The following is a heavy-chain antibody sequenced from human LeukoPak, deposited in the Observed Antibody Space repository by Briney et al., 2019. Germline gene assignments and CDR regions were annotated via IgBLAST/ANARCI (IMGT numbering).Heavy chain of an antibody. V-gene: IGHV3-53*01. D-gene: IGHD3-16*02. J-gene: IGHJ4*02. CDR1: GFTVSSNY. Sequence: GGSLRLSCAASGFTVSSNYMSWVRQAPGKGLEWVSVIYSGGSTYYADSVKGGFTISRDNSKNTLYLQMNSLRAEDTAVYYCARTTYDYVWGSYRYTGFDYWGQGTLVTVSS. CDR2: IYSGGST. CDR3: ARTTYDYVWGSYRYTGFDY.